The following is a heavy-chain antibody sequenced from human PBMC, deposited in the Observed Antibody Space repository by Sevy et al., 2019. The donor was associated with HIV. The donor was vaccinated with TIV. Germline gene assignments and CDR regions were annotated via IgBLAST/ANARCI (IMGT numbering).Heavy chain of an antibody. Sequence: GGSLRLSCTASGVTVRSNYMSWVRQAPGKGLDWVSVIYTGGDTYYADSVKGRFTISRDTSKNTLYLQMNSLRADDTATYYCARTPITKVQGAYYFDYLGQGTLVIVSS. V-gene: IGHV3-53*01. CDR3: ARTPITKVQGAYYFDY. D-gene: IGHD3-10*01. J-gene: IGHJ4*02. CDR2: IYTGGDT. CDR1: GVTVRSNY.